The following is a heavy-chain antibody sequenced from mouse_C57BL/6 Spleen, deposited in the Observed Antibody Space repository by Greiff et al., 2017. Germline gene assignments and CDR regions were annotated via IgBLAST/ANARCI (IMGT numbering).Heavy chain of an antibody. J-gene: IGHJ2*01. V-gene: IGHV1-39*01. CDR1: GYSFTDYN. CDR2: INPNYGTT. Sequence: EVKLVESGPELVKPGASVKISCKASGYSFTDYNMNWVKQSNGKSLEWIGVINPNYGTTSYNQKFKGKATLTVDQSSSTAYMQLNSLTSEDSAVYYCASGYGSSLSYYFDYWGQGTTLTVSS. D-gene: IGHD1-1*01. CDR3: ASGYGSSLSYYFDY.